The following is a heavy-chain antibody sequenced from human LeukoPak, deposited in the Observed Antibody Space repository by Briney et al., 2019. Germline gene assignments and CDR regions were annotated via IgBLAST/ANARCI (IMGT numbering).Heavy chain of an antibody. CDR1: GYSISSGYY. CDR3: ARVGGVGYYYYMDV. CDR2: IYHSGST. J-gene: IGHJ6*03. V-gene: IGHV4-38-2*01. Sequence: SETLSLTCAVSGYSISSGYYWGWIRPSPGKGLEWIGSIYHSGSTYYNPSLKSRVTISVDTSKNQFSLKLSSVTAADTAVYYCARVGGVGYYYYMDVWGKGTTVTVSS. D-gene: IGHD3-16*01.